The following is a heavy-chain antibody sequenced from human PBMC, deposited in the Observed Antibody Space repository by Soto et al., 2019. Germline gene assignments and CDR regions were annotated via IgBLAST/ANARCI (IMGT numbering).Heavy chain of an antibody. J-gene: IGHJ3*02. D-gene: IGHD6-6*01. CDR3: ARDVTSSSTGI. Sequence: SETLSLTCTVSGGSISSSSYYWGWIRQPPGKGLEWIGSIYYSGSTYHNPSLKSRVTISVDTSKNQFSLKLSSVTAADTAVYYCARDVTSSSTGIWGQGTMVTVSS. V-gene: IGHV4-39*07. CDR1: GGSISSSSYY. CDR2: IYYSGST.